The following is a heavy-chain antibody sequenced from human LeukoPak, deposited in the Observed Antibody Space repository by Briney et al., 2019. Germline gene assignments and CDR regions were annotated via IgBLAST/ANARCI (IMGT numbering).Heavy chain of an antibody. D-gene: IGHD5-12*01. Sequence: GRSLRLSCAASGFTFSDYYMSWIRQAPGKGLEWVSYISSSGSTIYYADSVKGRFTISRDNAKNSLYLQMNSLRAEDTAVYYCVAFGYGGYDWGGFDYWGQGTLVTVSS. V-gene: IGHV3-11*01. CDR1: GFTFSDYY. CDR2: ISSSGSTI. CDR3: VAFGYGGYDWGGFDY. J-gene: IGHJ4*02.